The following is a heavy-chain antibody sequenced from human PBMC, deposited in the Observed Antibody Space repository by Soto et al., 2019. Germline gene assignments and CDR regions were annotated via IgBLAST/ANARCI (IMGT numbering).Heavy chain of an antibody. CDR3: ARDPPDYYGSGSFDY. V-gene: IGHV3-33*01. CDR2: IWYDGSNK. D-gene: IGHD3-10*01. Sequence: QVQLVESGGGVVQPGRSLRLSCAASGFTFSSYGMHWVRQAPGKGLEWVAVIWYDGSNKYYADSVKGRFTISRDNSKNTLYLQMNSLRAEDTAVYYCARDPPDYYGSGSFDYWGQGTLVTVSS. CDR1: GFTFSSYG. J-gene: IGHJ4*02.